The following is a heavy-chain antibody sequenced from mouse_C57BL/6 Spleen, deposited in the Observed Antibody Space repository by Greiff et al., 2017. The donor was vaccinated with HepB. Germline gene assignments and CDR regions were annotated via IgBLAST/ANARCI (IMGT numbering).Heavy chain of an antibody. D-gene: IGHD3-2*02. J-gene: IGHJ3*01. Sequence: EVQRVESGGGLVKPGGSLKLSCAASGFTFSSYAMSWVRQTPEKRLEWVATISDGGSYTYYPDNVKGRFTISRDNAKNNLYLQMSHLKSEDTAMYYCARDDWGSGYPFAYWGQGTLVTVSA. V-gene: IGHV5-4*01. CDR2: ISDGGSYT. CDR1: GFTFSSYA. CDR3: ARDDWGSGYPFAY.